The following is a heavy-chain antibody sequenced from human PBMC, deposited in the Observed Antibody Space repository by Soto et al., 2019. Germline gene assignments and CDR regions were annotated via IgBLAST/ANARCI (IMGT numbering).Heavy chain of an antibody. CDR2: IRSKAYGGTT. CDR3: TRVPYYYGSGLGMDV. J-gene: IGHJ6*02. V-gene: IGHV3-49*03. D-gene: IGHD3-10*01. Sequence: PGGSLRLSCTASGFTFGDYAMSWFRQAPGKGLEWVGFIRSKAYGGTTEYAASVKGRFTIPRDDSKSIAYLQLNSLKTEDPAVYYCTRVPYYYGSGLGMDVGGQGTTVTVSS. CDR1: GFTFGDYA.